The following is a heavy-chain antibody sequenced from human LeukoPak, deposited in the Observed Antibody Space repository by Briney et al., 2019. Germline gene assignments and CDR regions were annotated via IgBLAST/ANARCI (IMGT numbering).Heavy chain of an antibody. J-gene: IGHJ5*02. CDR1: GLTFRIYA. Sequence: GGSLRLSCAASGLTFRIYAMHWVRQAPGKGLEWVALISYDGISEYYADSAKGRFTISRDSSKNALYLQMNSLRTEDTAVYYCARDPGFSGSYFRGRHWFDPWGQGTLVTVSS. D-gene: IGHD1-26*01. CDR3: ARDPGFSGSYFRGRHWFDP. CDR2: ISYDGISE. V-gene: IGHV3-30-3*01.